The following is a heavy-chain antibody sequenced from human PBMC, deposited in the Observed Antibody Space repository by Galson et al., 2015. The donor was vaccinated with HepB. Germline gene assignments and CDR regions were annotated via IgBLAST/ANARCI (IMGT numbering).Heavy chain of an antibody. Sequence: SLRLSCAASGFTFGDYAMSWVRQAPGKGLEWVGFIRSKAYGGTTEYAASVKGRFTISRDDSKSIAYLQMNSLKTEDTAVYYCTRDDRAARPPIPLDYWGQGTLVTVSS. J-gene: IGHJ4*02. V-gene: IGHV3-49*04. CDR2: IRSKAYGGTT. CDR1: GFTFGDYA. D-gene: IGHD6-6*01. CDR3: TRDDRAARPPIPLDY.